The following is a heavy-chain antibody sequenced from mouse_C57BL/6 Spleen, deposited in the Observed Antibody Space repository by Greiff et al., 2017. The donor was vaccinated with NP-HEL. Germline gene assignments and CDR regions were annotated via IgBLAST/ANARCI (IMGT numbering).Heavy chain of an antibody. V-gene: IGHV3-1*01. Sequence: DVQLQESGPGMVKPSQSLSLTCTVTGYSITSGYDWHWIRHFPGNKLEWMGYISYSGSTNYNPSLKSRISITHDTSKNHFFLKLNAVTTEDTATYYCAREGDYCDYWGQGTTLTVSS. J-gene: IGHJ2*01. CDR1: GYSITSGYD. CDR2: ISYSGST. CDR3: AREGDYCDY.